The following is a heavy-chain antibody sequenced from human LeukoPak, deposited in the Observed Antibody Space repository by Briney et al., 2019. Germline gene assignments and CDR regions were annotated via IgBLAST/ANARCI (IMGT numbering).Heavy chain of an antibody. CDR2: MNPNSGNT. CDR1: GYTFTSYD. D-gene: IGHD3-10*01. CDR3: ARARKVRGVIITSYCFDY. Sequence: ASVKVSCKASGYTFTSYDINWVRQATGQGLEWMGWMNPNSGNTGYAQKFQGRVTMTRNTSISTAYVELSSLRSEDTAVYYCARARKVRGVIITSYCFDYWGQGTLVTVSS. V-gene: IGHV1-8*01. J-gene: IGHJ4*02.